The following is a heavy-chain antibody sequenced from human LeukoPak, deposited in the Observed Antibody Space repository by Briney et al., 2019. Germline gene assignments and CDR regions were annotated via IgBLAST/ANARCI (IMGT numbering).Heavy chain of an antibody. CDR2: ISSSSSYI. Sequence: PGGSLRLSCAASGFTFSSYAMSWVRQAPGKGLEWVSSISSSSSYIYYADSVKGRFTISRANAKNSLYLQMNSLRAEDTAVYYCARGPGNSPYYYYYYMDVWGKGTTVTISS. CDR3: ARGPGNSPYYYYYYMDV. J-gene: IGHJ6*03. V-gene: IGHV3-21*01. D-gene: IGHD5-18*01. CDR1: GFTFSSYA.